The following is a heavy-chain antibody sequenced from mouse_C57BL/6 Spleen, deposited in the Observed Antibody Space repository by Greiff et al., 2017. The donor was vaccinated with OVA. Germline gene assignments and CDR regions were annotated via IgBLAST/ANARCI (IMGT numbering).Heavy chain of an antibody. CDR2: INPGSGGT. Sequence: QVHVKQSGAELVRPGTSVKVSCKASGYAFTNYLIEWVKQRPGQGLEWIGVINPGSGGTNYNEKFKGKATLTADKSSSTAYMQLSSLTSEDSAVYFCARYSNHYYAMDYWGQGTSVTVSS. CDR3: ARYSNHYYAMDY. J-gene: IGHJ4*01. CDR1: GYAFTNYL. D-gene: IGHD2-5*01. V-gene: IGHV1-54*01.